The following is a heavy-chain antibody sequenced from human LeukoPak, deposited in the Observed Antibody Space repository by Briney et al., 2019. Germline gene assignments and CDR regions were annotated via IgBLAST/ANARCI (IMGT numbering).Heavy chain of an antibody. V-gene: IGHV3-33*01. CDR1: GFTFSSYG. J-gene: IGHJ4*02. CDR3: ASDYYDSSGYYDKLFDY. D-gene: IGHD3-22*01. CDR2: IWYDGSNK. Sequence: GRSLRLSCAASGFTFSSYGMHWVCQAPGKGLEWVAVIWYDGSNKYYADSVKGRFTISRDNSKNTLYLQMNSLRAEDTAVYYCASDYYDSSGYYDKLFDYWGQGTLVTVSS.